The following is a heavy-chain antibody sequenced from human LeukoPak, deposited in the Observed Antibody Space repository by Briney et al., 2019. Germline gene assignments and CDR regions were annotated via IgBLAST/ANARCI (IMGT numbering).Heavy chain of an antibody. Sequence: ASVKVSCKASGYTFTNYGITWVRQAPGQGLEWMGWISVNNGNTRYPQKLQGRVTMTTDTSTTTAYMELRSLRSDDTAVYYCARGWDRDILTGYYGIDYWGQGTLVTVSS. J-gene: IGHJ4*02. CDR3: ARGWDRDILTGYYGIDY. V-gene: IGHV1-18*01. CDR2: ISVNNGNT. CDR1: GYTFTNYG. D-gene: IGHD3-9*01.